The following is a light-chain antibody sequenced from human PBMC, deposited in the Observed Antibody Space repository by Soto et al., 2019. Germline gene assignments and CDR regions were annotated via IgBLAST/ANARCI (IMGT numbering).Light chain of an antibody. J-gene: IGKJ4*01. CDR1: QSVSSSY. V-gene: IGKV3-20*01. CDR2: GAS. CDR3: QPYNNWPLT. Sequence: EIVLTQSPGTLSLSPGERATLSCRASQSVSSSYLAWYQQKPGQAPRLLIYGASSRATGIPDRFSGSGSGTDFTHTISRLEPEDFAIYYCQPYNNWPLTFGGGTKVE.